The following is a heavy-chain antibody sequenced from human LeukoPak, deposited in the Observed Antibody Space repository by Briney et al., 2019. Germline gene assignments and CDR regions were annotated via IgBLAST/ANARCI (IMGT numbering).Heavy chain of an antibody. D-gene: IGHD6-13*01. Sequence: GGSLRLSCVASGFTFSKYWMSWVRQAPGKGLEWVANIKKDGSEKDYVDSVKGRFTISRDNAKNSLYLQINSLRAEDTAAYYCAISWGGALDYWGQGIPVTVSS. CDR2: IKKDGSEK. CDR1: GFTFSKYW. CDR3: AISWGGALDY. V-gene: IGHV3-7*03. J-gene: IGHJ4*02.